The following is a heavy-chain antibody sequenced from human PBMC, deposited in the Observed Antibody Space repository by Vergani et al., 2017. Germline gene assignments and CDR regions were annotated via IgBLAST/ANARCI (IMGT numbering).Heavy chain of an antibody. J-gene: IGHJ6*02. CDR2: ISGSGGST. D-gene: IGHD5-12*01. V-gene: IGHV3-23*04. Sequence: EVQLVESGGVVVQPGGSLRLSCAASGFTFSSYAMSWVRQAPGKGLEWVSAISGSGGSTYYADSVKGRFPISRDNSKNTLYLQMNSLKTEDTAVYYCTTEWLRFDNYYYYGMDVWGQGTTVTVSS. CDR3: TTEWLRFDNYYYYGMDV. CDR1: GFTFSSYA.